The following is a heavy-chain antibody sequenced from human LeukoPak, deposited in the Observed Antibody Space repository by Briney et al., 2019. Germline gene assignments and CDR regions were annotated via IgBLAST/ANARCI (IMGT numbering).Heavy chain of an antibody. D-gene: IGHD6-19*01. CDR2: INPNSGGT. Sequence: ASVKVSCKASGYTFTSYYMHWLRQAPGQGLEWMGRINPNSGGTNYAQKFQGRVTMTRDTSISTAYMELSRLRSDDTAVYYCARGSPRIAVAGSDYWGQGTLVTVSS. CDR3: ARGSPRIAVAGSDY. V-gene: IGHV1-2*06. J-gene: IGHJ4*02. CDR1: GYTFTSYY.